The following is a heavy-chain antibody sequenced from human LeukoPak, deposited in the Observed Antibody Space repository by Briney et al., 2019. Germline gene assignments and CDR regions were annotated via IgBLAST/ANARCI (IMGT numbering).Heavy chain of an antibody. J-gene: IGHJ4*02. V-gene: IGHV4-31*03. D-gene: IGHD4-17*01. CDR2: IYYSGST. CDR1: GGSISSGGYY. Sequence: SETLSLTCTVSGGSISSGGYYWSWIRQHPGKGLEWIGYIYYSGSTYYNPSLKSRVTIPVDTSKNQFSLKLSSVTAADTAVYYCAREEIDYGDYFDYWGQGTLVTVSS. CDR3: AREEIDYGDYFDY.